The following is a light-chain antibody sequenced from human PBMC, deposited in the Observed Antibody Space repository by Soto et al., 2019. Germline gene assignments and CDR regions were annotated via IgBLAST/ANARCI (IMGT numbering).Light chain of an antibody. CDR3: QQSYCPPLT. Sequence: DIQMTQSPSSLSASVGDRVSITCRASQSISSYLNWYQQKPGKAPKVLIYAASSLQSGVPSRFSGSGSGTDFTLTISSLQPEDFATYYCQQSYCPPLTFGGGTKVEIK. V-gene: IGKV1-39*01. CDR1: QSISSY. CDR2: AAS. J-gene: IGKJ4*01.